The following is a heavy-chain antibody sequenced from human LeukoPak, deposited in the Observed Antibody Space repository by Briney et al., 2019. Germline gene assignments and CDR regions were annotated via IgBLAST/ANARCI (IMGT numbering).Heavy chain of an antibody. CDR2: IDWSGEST. V-gene: IGHV3-20*04. D-gene: IGHD2-2*01. CDR1: GLTPADYG. Sequence: GGSLRLSCAASGLTPADYGMSWVRQAPGKGLEWVSGIDWSGESTGYADSVKERFTISRDNAANVLYLQMNGLRAEDTALYYCARDLSASWYSLGYWSRGTLVTVSS. CDR3: ARDLSASWYSLGY. J-gene: IGHJ4*02.